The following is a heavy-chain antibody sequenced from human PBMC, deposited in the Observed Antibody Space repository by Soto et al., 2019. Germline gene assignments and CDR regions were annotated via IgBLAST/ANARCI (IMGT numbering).Heavy chain of an antibody. CDR3: ARTTITMCGCGDNWFES. Sequence: QVQLQESGPGLVKPSQTLSLTCTVSGGSISSGDYYWSWIRQPPGKGLEWIGNIYYSGSTYYNPSLQSRVTISVDTSKNQCSLKQSSVTAADTAVYYCARTTITMCGCGDNWFESWGQGPLVTVSS. J-gene: IGHJ5*01. CDR2: IYYSGST. V-gene: IGHV4-30-4*01. D-gene: IGHD5-12*01. CDR1: GGSISSGDYY.